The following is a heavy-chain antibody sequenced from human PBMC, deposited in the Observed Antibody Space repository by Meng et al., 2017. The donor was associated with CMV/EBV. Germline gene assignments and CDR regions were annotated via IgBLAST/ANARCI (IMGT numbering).Heavy chain of an antibody. CDR1: GFTFSSYA. Sequence: GESLKISCAASGFTFSSYAMSWVRQAPGKGLEWVSVIYSGGSGTYYADSVKGRFTISRDNSKNTLYLQMNSLRAEDTAVYYCAKDHRDFWSGYTTGWFDPWGQGTLVTVSS. J-gene: IGHJ5*02. V-gene: IGHV3-23*03. D-gene: IGHD3-3*01. CDR2: IYSGGSGT. CDR3: AKDHRDFWSGYTTGWFDP.